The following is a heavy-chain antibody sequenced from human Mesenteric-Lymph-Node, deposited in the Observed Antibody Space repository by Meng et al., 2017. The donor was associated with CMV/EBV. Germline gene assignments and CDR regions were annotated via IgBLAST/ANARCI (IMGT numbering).Heavy chain of an antibody. V-gene: IGHV4-34*01. J-gene: IGHJ4*02. CDR3: ARGSSYDILTGYFDY. CDR2: INHSGST. CDR1: GGSFSGYS. Sequence: CGAVLVEPSGPLRAKFAVYGGSFSGYSWNWIRQSPEKGLEWIGEINHSGSTTYNPSFTSRIIISVDTSTNQISLNMSSVTAADTAVYYCARGSSYDILTGYFDYWGQGALVTVSS. D-gene: IGHD3-9*01.